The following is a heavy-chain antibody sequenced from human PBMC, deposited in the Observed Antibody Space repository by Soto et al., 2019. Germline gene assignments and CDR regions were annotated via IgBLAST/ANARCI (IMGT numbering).Heavy chain of an antibody. CDR3: ARAGPLYSTSPWDY. J-gene: IGHJ4*02. Sequence: SETLSLTCSVSGGSISSGYYYWSWIRQPPGKGLEWIGNIYYSGNTYYNPSLKGRVTISVDTSKNQFSLKLSSVTAADTAVYYCARAGPLYSTSPWDYWGQGTLVTVSS. CDR1: GGSISSGYYY. D-gene: IGHD6-6*01. V-gene: IGHV4-30-4*02. CDR2: IYYSGNT.